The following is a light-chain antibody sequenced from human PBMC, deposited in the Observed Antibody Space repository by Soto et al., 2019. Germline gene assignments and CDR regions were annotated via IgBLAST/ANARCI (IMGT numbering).Light chain of an antibody. CDR2: KAS. J-gene: IGKJ5*01. V-gene: IGKV1-5*03. CDR1: QSISSW. Sequence: DIQMTQSPSTLSASVGFRVTFTCRASQSISSWLAWYQQKPGKAPKLLIYKASSLESGVPSRFSGSGSGTEFTLTISSLQPDDFATYYCQQYNSYSAITFGQGTRLEIK. CDR3: QQYNSYSAIT.